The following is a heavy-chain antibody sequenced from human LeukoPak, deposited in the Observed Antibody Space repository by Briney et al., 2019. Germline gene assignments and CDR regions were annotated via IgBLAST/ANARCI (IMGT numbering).Heavy chain of an antibody. V-gene: IGHV1-46*01. CDR3: ARGGDNSYFDY. CDR1: GYTFTSYY. J-gene: IGHJ4*02. CDR2: INPGGGST. Sequence: ASVKVSCKASGYTFTSYYIHWVRQAPGQGLEWMGIINPGGGSTSYAQNFQGRVTMTRDTSTSTIYMELSSLRSEDTAIYYCARGGDNSYFDYWGQGTLVTVSS. D-gene: IGHD4-23*01.